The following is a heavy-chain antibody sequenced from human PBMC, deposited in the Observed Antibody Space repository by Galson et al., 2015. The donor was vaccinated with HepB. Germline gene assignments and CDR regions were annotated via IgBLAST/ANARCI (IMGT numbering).Heavy chain of an antibody. CDR1: GYTFTGYY. CDR3: ARDRVSSSWYYYYYYYYMDV. CDR2: INPNSGGT. Sequence: SVKVSCKASGYTFTGYYMHWVRQAPGQGLEWMRRINPNSGGTNYAQKFQGRVTMTRDTSISTAYMELSRLRSDDTAVYYCARDRVSSSWYYYYYYYYMDVWGKGTTVTVSS. J-gene: IGHJ6*03. D-gene: IGHD6-13*01. V-gene: IGHV1-2*06.